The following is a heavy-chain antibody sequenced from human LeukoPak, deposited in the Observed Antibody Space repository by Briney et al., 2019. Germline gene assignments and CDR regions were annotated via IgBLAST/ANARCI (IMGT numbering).Heavy chain of an antibody. Sequence: GGSLRLSCAASGFTFSSYNMNWVRQAPGKGLEWISYISNSGSNTFYADSVKGRFTTSRDNAENSRYLQMNSLKADDTAVYYCAREGGSGSYLYSWGQGTLVTVSS. CDR3: AREGGSGSYLYS. CDR1: GFTFSSYN. CDR2: ISNSGSNT. D-gene: IGHD3-10*01. V-gene: IGHV3-48*01. J-gene: IGHJ4*02.